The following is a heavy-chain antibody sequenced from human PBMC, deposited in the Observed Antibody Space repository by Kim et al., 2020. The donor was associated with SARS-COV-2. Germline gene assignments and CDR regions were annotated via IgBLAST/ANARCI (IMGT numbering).Heavy chain of an antibody. J-gene: IGHJ4*02. CDR2: ISYDGSNK. CDR1: GFTFSSYA. V-gene: IGHV3-30-3*01. CDR3: ARDAVDSYGGFDY. Sequence: GGSLRLSCAASGFTFSSYAMHWVRQAPGKGLEWVAVISYDGSNKYYADSVKGRFTISRDNSKNTLYLQMNSLRAEDTAVYYCARDAVDSYGGFDYWGQGTLVTVSS. D-gene: IGHD5-18*01.